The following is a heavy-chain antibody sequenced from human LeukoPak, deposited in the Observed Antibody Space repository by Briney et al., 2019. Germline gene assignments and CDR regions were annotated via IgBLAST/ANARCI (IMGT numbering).Heavy chain of an antibody. D-gene: IGHD3-22*01. J-gene: IGHJ6*02. CDR1: GFTVSSNY. CDR3: ARYLSDTSGYFYYYYGMDV. V-gene: IGHV3-53*01. CDR2: IYSGGST. Sequence: HPGGSLRLSCAASGFTVSSNYMSWVRQAPGKGLEWVSVIYSGGSTYYADSVKGRFTISRDNAKNTLYLQMNSLRAEDTAVYYCARYLSDTSGYFYYYYGMDVWGQGTTVTASS.